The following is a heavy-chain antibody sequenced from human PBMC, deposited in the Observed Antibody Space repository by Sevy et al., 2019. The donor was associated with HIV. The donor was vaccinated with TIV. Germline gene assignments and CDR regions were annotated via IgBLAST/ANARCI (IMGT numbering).Heavy chain of an antibody. Sequence: GGSLRLSCIASGFTFGDHAMSWFRQAPGKGLEWVGFIRSKAYGGPRQYAASVKGRFTISRDDSKSIAYLQMNSLKTEDTVVYYCTRRIFGDIWGQGTMVTVSS. CDR1: GFTFGDHA. V-gene: IGHV3-49*03. D-gene: IGHD2-15*01. J-gene: IGHJ3*02. CDR2: IRSKAYGGPR. CDR3: TRRIFGDI.